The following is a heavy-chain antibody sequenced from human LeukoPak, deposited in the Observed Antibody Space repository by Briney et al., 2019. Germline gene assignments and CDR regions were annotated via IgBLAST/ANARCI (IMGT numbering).Heavy chain of an antibody. CDR3: ARRGDGGRSFDY. D-gene: IGHD4-23*01. V-gene: IGHV3-74*01. CDR1: GFSFSSYW. CDR2: INSDGSTT. J-gene: IGHJ4*02. Sequence: GGSLRLSCAASGFSFSSYWMHWVRQAPGKGLVWVARINSDGSTTNYADYVKGRFTISRDNAKNTLYLQMNSLRAEDTAVYYCARRGDGGRSFDYWGQGTLVTVSS.